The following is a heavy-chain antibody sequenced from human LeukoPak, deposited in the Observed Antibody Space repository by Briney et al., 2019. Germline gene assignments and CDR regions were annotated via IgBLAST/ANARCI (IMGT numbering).Heavy chain of an antibody. CDR2: IYQSGST. CDR3: ARGNGYYGSGSYYNKNWFDP. CDR1: GGSISSSNR. J-gene: IGHJ5*02. D-gene: IGHD3-10*01. Sequence: SETLSLTCAVSGGSISSSNRWSWVRQPPGKGLEWIGEIYQSGSTNYNPSLKSRVSISVDKSKNQFSLKLSPVTAADTAVYYCARGNGYYGSGSYYNKNWFDPWGQGTLVTVSS. V-gene: IGHV4-4*02.